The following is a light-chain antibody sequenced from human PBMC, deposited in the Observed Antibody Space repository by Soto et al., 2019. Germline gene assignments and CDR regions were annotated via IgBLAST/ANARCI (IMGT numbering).Light chain of an antibody. V-gene: IGLV1-44*01. CDR3: AAWNDSLNGVV. CDR2: SNN. Sequence: QSVLTQPPSASGTPGQRVTISCSGSSSNIGSNAVNWYQQLPGTAPTLLIYSNNQRPSGVPDRFSGSKSGTSASLAISGLQPEDEADYYCAAWNDSLNGVVFGGGTKVTVL. J-gene: IGLJ3*02. CDR1: SSNIGSNA.